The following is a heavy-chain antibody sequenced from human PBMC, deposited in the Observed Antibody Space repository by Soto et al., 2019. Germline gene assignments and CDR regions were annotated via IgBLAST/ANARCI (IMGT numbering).Heavy chain of an antibody. CDR2: IKSKTDGGTT. Sequence: GGSLRLSCSSSGFTFRNAGMNLVRQAPRKELEWVRRIKSKTDGGTTDYATPVKGRFTISRDDSKNTLYMQMNSLKTEDTAVYYCTTVVQLYFDWEHDAFDIWGQGTMVTV. D-gene: IGHD3-9*01. CDR3: TTVVQLYFDWEHDAFDI. J-gene: IGHJ3*02. CDR1: GFTFRNAG. V-gene: IGHV3-15*07.